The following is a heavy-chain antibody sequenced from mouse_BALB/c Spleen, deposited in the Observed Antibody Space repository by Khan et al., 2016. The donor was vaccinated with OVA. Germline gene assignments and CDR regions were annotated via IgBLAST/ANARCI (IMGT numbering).Heavy chain of an antibody. CDR1: GNTFTNYG. Sequence: LQQSGPELKKPGETVKISCKASGNTFTNYGMNWVKQSPGKGLKWMGWINTYTGEPTYADDFKGRFAFSLETSASTAYLQINNLKNEDTATYFCARPPYFSYVMVYWGQGTSVTVSS. CDR3: ARPPYFSYVMVY. V-gene: IGHV9-3-1*01. J-gene: IGHJ4*01. CDR2: INTYTGEP. D-gene: IGHD2-10*01.